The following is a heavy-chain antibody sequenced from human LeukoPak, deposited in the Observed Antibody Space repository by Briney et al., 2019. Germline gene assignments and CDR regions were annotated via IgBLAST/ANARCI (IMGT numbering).Heavy chain of an antibody. CDR1: GFTFSSYE. V-gene: IGHV3-48*03. D-gene: IGHD3-16*01. J-gene: IGHJ4*02. CDR2: IDSSGVST. CDR3: VRGDRRDF. Sequence: PGGPLRLSCAASGFTFSSYETNWVRQAPGKGLEWVSSIDSSGVSTFCVASLRGRFTISRDNAKNSLYLQMNSLRAEDTAVYHCVRGDRRDFWGQGTLVTVSS.